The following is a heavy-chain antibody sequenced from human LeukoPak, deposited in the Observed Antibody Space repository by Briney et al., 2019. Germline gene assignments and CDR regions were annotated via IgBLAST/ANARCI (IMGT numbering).Heavy chain of an antibody. D-gene: IGHD5-12*01. J-gene: IGHJ4*02. Sequence: PAESLKISCKGSGYSFTNYCIGWLRQMPRKDLEWMGIIYPGDSDTKYSPSLQGQVTISADKSISPSYLQWSSLKASDTAMYYCARQVSGYDGRTRNFDYWGQGTLVTVSS. CDR2: IYPGDSDT. CDR1: GYSFTNYC. V-gene: IGHV5-51*01. CDR3: ARQVSGYDGRTRNFDY.